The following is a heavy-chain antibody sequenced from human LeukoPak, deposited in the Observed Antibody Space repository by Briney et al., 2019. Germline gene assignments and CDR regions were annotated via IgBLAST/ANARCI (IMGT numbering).Heavy chain of an antibody. CDR2: ISYDGSNK. CDR3: AKDGLLVGAWGRLDY. CDR1: GFTFSSYG. Sequence: GRSLRLSCAASGFTFSSYGMHWVRQAPGKGLEWVAVISYDGSNKYYADSVKGRFTISRDNSKNTLYLQMNRLRAEDTAVYYCAKDGLLVGAWGRLDYWGQGTLVTVSS. D-gene: IGHD1-26*01. J-gene: IGHJ4*02. V-gene: IGHV3-30*18.